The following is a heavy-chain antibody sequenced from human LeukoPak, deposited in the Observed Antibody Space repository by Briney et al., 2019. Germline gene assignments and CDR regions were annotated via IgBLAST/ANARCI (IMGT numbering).Heavy chain of an antibody. CDR3: AKDVRRVVVVAATYY. CDR1: GFTFSSYA. CDR2: ISGSGGST. Sequence: GGSLRLSCAASGFTFSSYAMSWVRQDPGKGLEWVSAISGSGGSTYYADSVKGRFTISRDNSKNTLYLQMNSLRAEDTAVYFCAKDVRRVVVVAATYYWGQGTLVTVSS. D-gene: IGHD2-15*01. J-gene: IGHJ4*02. V-gene: IGHV3-23*01.